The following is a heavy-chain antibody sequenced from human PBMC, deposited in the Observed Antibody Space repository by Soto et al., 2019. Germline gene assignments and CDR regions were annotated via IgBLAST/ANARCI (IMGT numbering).Heavy chain of an antibody. D-gene: IGHD1-26*01. Sequence: SVKVSCKASGCTFSSYSINCVRQAPGQGLEWMGEIIPIFGTANYAQKFQGRVTITADESTSTAYMELSSLRSEDTAVYYCARDGGRHSGGIDYWGQGTLVTVSS. CDR1: GCTFSSYS. J-gene: IGHJ4*02. CDR3: ARDGGRHSGGIDY. CDR2: IIPIFGTA. V-gene: IGHV1-69*13.